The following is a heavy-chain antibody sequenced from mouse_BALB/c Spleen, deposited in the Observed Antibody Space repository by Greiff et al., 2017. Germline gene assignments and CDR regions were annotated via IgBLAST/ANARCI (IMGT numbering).Heavy chain of an antibody. D-gene: IGHD2-14*01. CDR2: INTSTGYT. V-gene: IGHV1-7*01. CDR1: GYTFTSYW. J-gene: IGHJ3*01. Sequence: QVQLQQSGAELAKPGASVKMSCKASGYTFTSYWMHWVKQRPGQGLEWIGYINTSTGYTEYNQKFKDKATLTGDKSSSTAYMQLSSLTAGDSAVYYCARGGRYEAYWGQGTLVTVSA. CDR3: ARGGRYEAY.